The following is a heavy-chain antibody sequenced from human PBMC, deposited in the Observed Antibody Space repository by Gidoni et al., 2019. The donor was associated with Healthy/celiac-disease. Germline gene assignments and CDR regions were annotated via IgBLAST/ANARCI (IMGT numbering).Heavy chain of an antibody. D-gene: IGHD2-15*01. V-gene: IGHV3-73*01. CDR3: ATTTVVTSDY. CDR2: IRSKANNYAT. J-gene: IGHJ4*02. Sequence: EVQLVASGGGLVQPGGSLKLSCAASGFAFSDSAMHWVRQASGKGLEWVGRIRSKANNYATAYAASLKGRFTISRDDSKNTAYLQMNSLKTEDTAVYDCATTTVVTSDYWGQGTLVTVSS. CDR1: GFAFSDSA.